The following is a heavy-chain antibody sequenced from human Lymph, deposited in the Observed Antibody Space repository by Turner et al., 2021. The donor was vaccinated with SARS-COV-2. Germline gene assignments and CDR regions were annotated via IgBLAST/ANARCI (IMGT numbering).Heavy chain of an antibody. Sequence: QVQLVASGGGVVQPGRYLRLSCAASGFTFSSYAMHWVRQAPGKGLEWVALISYDGSNKDYADSVKGRFTISRDNSKNTLYLQMNSLRAEDTAVYYCAKDGGGYSSTWGQGTLVTVSS. CDR3: AKDGGGYSST. V-gene: IGHV3-30*18. CDR1: GFTFSSYA. CDR2: ISYDGSNK. J-gene: IGHJ5*02. D-gene: IGHD6-13*01.